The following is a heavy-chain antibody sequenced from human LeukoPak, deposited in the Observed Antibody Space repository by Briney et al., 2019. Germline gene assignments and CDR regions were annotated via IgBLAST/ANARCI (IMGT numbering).Heavy chain of an antibody. V-gene: IGHV3-21*01. CDR1: GLIFSNYS. CDR2: ISSSSRYI. D-gene: IGHD1-1*01. Sequence: GGSLRLSCAASGLIFSNYSMNWVRQAPGKGLEWVSSISSSSRYIYYAGSVKGRFTISRDTAKNSLYLQMNSLRAEDTAVYYCARVVSVAWSERRPGYYYMDVWGRGTTVTVSS. CDR3: ARVVSVAWSERRPGYYYMDV. J-gene: IGHJ6*03.